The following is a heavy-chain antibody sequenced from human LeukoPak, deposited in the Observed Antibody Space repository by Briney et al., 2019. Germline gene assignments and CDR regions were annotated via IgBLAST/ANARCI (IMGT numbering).Heavy chain of an antibody. J-gene: IGHJ3*02. D-gene: IGHD2-8*01. V-gene: IGHV3-74*01. CDR2: INPDGSTI. CDR3: ARDRLTNDAFDI. CDR1: GFTFSNYW. Sequence: GGSLRLSCAASGFTFSNYWVHWVRQAPGKGLVWVSRINPDGSTINYADSVKGRFTISRDNAKNTLYLQMNSLRAEDTAMYYCARDRLTNDAFDIWGQGTMVTVSS.